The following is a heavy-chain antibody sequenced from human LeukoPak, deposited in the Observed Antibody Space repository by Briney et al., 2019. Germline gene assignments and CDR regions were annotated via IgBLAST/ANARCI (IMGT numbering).Heavy chain of an antibody. Sequence: GGSLRLSCAASGFTFNSYAMSWVRQAPWERLQWVSGISDSGGNIYYADSVRGRFTISRDNSKNTLYLQMNSLRAEDTAVYYCARHRSSWLIDYWGQGTLVTVSS. CDR3: ARHRSSWLIDY. D-gene: IGHD6-6*01. CDR1: GFTFNSYA. V-gene: IGHV3-23*01. CDR2: ISDSGGNI. J-gene: IGHJ4*02.